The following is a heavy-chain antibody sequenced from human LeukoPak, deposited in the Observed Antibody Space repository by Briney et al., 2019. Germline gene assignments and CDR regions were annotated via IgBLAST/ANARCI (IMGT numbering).Heavy chain of an antibody. CDR2: INPNSGGT. CDR3: ARGEMATIYYYYYMDV. CDR1: GYTFTGYY. V-gene: IGHV1-2*02. D-gene: IGHD5-24*01. Sequence: ASVKVSCKASGYTFTGYYMHWVRQAPGQGLEWMGWINPNSGGTNYAQKFQGRVTITADESTSTAYMELSSLRSEDTAVYYCARGEMATIYYYYYMDVWGKGTTVTISS. J-gene: IGHJ6*03.